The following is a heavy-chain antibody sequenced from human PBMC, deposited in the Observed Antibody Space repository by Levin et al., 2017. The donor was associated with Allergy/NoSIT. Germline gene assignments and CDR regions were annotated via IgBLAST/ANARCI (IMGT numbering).Heavy chain of an antibody. Sequence: ASVKVSCKASDYSFSKYGISWVRQAPGQGLEWMGWISGDSAKTNYAEKFQGRVTMTSDISTSPAYMELKSLSSDDTAIYFCARSTVTTLDYWGQGTLITVSS. CDR2: ISGDSAKT. J-gene: IGHJ4*02. CDR1: DYSFSKYG. D-gene: IGHD4-17*01. V-gene: IGHV1-18*01. CDR3: ARSTVTTLDY.